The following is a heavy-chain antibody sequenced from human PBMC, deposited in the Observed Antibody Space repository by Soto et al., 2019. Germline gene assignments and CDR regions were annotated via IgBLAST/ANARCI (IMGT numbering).Heavy chain of an antibody. J-gene: IGHJ4*02. V-gene: IGHV1-18*01. CDR1: GYTFTSYG. CDR2: ISAYNGNT. D-gene: IGHD2-15*01. CDR3: ARDRGSYALDY. Sequence: QVQLVQSGAEVKKPGASVKVSCKASGYTFTSYGISWVRQAPGQGREWMGWISAYNGNTNYAQKLPGRVTMTTDTSTSTAYRERRSLRSDDTAVYYCARDRGSYALDYWGQGTLVTVSS.